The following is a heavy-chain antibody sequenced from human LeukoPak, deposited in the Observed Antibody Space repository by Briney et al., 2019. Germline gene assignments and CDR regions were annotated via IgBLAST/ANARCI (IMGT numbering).Heavy chain of an antibody. D-gene: IGHD6-13*01. CDR1: GYTFTSYD. J-gene: IGHJ6*03. CDR3: ARGGYSSSWYSEIYYYYYMDV. CDR2: MNPNSGNT. V-gene: IGHV1-8*01. Sequence: ASVKVSCKASGYTFTSYDINWVRQATGQGLEWMGWMNPNSGNTGYAQKFQGRVTMTRNTSISTAYMELSSLRSEDTAVYYCARGGYSSSWYSEIYYYYYMDVWGKGTTVTIPS.